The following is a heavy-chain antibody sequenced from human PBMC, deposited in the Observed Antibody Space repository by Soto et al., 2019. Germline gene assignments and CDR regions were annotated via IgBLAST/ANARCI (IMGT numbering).Heavy chain of an antibody. V-gene: IGHV1-18*01. CDR1: GYTFTSYG. D-gene: IGHD3-3*01. CDR3: ARDRAYYDFWSGYWDY. J-gene: IGHJ4*02. Sequence: ASVKVSCKASGYTFTSYGISWVRQAPGQGLEWMGWISAYNGNTNYAQKLQGRVTMTTDTSTSTAYMELRSLRSDDTAVYYCARDRAYYDFWSGYWDYWGQGTLVTVSS. CDR2: ISAYNGNT.